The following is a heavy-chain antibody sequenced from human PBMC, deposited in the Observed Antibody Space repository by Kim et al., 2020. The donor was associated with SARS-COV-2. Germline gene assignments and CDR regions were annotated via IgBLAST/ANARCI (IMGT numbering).Heavy chain of an antibody. CDR1: GYTFTSYA. CDR3: ARGGSSWFTAEYFQH. V-gene: IGHV1-3*01. D-gene: IGHD6-13*01. Sequence: ASVKVSCKASGYTFTSYAMHWVRQAPGQRLEWMGWINAGNGNTKYSQKFQGRVTITRDTSASTAYMELSSLRSEDTAVYYCARGGSSWFTAEYFQHWGQGTLVTVSS. CDR2: INAGNGNT. J-gene: IGHJ1*01.